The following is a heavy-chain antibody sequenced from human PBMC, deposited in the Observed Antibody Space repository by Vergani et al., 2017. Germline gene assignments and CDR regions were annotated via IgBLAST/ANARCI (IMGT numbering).Heavy chain of an antibody. V-gene: IGHV1-69*13. Sequence: QVQLVQSGAEVKKPGSSVKVSCKASGGTFSSYAISWVRQAPGQGLEWMGRIIPIFGTANYAQKFQGRVTITADESTSTAYMELSSLRSEDTAVYYCAMATYYNILTVYYKGGAFDIWGQGTMVTVSS. CDR3: AMATYYNILTVYYKGGAFDI. CDR2: IIPIFGTA. CDR1: GGTFSSYA. J-gene: IGHJ3*02. D-gene: IGHD3-9*01.